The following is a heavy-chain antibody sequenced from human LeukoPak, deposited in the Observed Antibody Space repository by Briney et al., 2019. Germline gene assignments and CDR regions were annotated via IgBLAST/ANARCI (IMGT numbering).Heavy chain of an antibody. CDR1: GYTFTSYG. CDR2: ISAYNGNT. Sequence: ASVKVSCKASGYTFTSYGISWVRQAPGQGLEWMGWISAYNGNTNCAQKLQGRVTMTTDTSTSTAYMELRSLRSDDTAMYYCASSSSWTHGDYYMDVWGKGTTVTVSS. D-gene: IGHD3-10*01. J-gene: IGHJ6*03. CDR3: ASSSSWTHGDYYMDV. V-gene: IGHV1-18*01.